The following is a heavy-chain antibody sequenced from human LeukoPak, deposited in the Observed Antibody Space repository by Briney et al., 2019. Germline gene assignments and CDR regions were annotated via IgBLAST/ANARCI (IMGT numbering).Heavy chain of an antibody. Sequence: SETLSLTCTVSGGSFSSSSYYWGWIRQPPGKGLECIGSIYYSGNTYYNPSLKSHDTISVDKDKNQFSLKLSAVPAADTAVYYCVRRRIVPGGYYFDYWGQGTLVTVSS. CDR2: IYYSGNT. D-gene: IGHD2-15*01. CDR1: GGSFSSSSYY. V-gene: IGHV4-39*01. CDR3: VRRRIVPGGYYFDY. J-gene: IGHJ4*02.